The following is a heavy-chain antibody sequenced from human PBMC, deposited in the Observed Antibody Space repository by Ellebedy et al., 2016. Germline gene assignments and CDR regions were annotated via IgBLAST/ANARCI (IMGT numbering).Heavy chain of an antibody. V-gene: IGHV3-64*01. CDR2: ISSNGGST. D-gene: IGHD3-22*01. Sequence: GESLKISCAASGFTFSSYAMHWVRQAPGKGLESVSAISSNGGSTYYANSVKGRFTISRDNSKNTLYLQMGSLRAEDMAVYYCASLTANYYDSSGSKAFDIWGQGTMVTVSS. CDR1: GFTFSSYA. CDR3: ASLTANYYDSSGSKAFDI. J-gene: IGHJ3*02.